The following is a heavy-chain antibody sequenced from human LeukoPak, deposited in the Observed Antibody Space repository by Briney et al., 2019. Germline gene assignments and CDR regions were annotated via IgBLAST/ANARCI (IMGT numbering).Heavy chain of an antibody. J-gene: IGHJ5*02. D-gene: IGHD2-8*01. Sequence: GASVKVSCKASGYTFTGYYMHWVRQAPGQGLEWMGWINPNSGGTNYAQKFQGRVTMTRDTSISTAYMELSRLRSDDTAVYYCARAIQDIVLMVYAIRSWYWFDPWGQGTLVTVSS. CDR3: ARAIQDIVLMVYAIRSWYWFDP. V-gene: IGHV1-2*02. CDR1: GYTFTGYY. CDR2: INPNSGGT.